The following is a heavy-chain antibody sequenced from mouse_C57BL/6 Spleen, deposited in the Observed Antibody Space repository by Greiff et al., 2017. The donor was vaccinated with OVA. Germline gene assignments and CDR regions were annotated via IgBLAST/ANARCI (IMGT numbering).Heavy chain of an antibody. D-gene: IGHD2-1*01. V-gene: IGHV5-17*01. CDR3: AKPSYGNYFDY. Sequence: EVKVVESGGGLVKPGGSLKLSCAASGFTFSDYGMHWVRQAPEKGLEWVAYISSGSSTIYYADTVKGRFTISRDNAKNTLFLQMTSLRSEDTAMYYCAKPSYGNYFDYWGQGTTLTVSS. CDR1: GFTFSDYG. J-gene: IGHJ2*01. CDR2: ISSGSSTI.